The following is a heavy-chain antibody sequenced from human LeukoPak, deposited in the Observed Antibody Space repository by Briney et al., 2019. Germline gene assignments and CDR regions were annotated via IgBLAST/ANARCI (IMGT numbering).Heavy chain of an antibody. Sequence: GGSLRLSCAASGFTFSSYAMSWVRQAPGKGLQWVANIKTDGSEKYYVDSVKGRFTISRDNAKNSLYLQMNSLRAEDTAVYYCATYSSLNRREFQYWGQGTLLTVSS. CDR2: IKTDGSEK. CDR1: GFTFSSYA. J-gene: IGHJ1*01. CDR3: ATYSSLNRREFQY. D-gene: IGHD3-22*01. V-gene: IGHV3-7*01.